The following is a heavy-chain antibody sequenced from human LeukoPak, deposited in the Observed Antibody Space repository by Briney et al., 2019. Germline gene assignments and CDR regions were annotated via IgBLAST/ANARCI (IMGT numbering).Heavy chain of an antibody. J-gene: IGHJ4*02. CDR2: INPGGGST. D-gene: IGHD5-24*01. CDR3: ARRGDGYIAN. Sequence: GASVKVSCKASGYTFTNYYIHWVRQAPGQGLEWMGIINPGGGSTTYAQKFQGRVTMTRDTSTNTVYMELSSLRSEDTAVYYCARRGDGYIANWGQGTLVTVSS. V-gene: IGHV1-46*03. CDR1: GYTFTNYY.